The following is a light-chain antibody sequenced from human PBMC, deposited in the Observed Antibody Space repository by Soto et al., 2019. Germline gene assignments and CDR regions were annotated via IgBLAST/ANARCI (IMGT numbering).Light chain of an antibody. J-gene: IGKJ2*01. Sequence: EIVMTQSPASLSVSPGDGATLSCRASQSVASNVAWYQQKPGQSPRLLIHGASTRAVGVPASFSGSGSGTDFTLTINSLQSEDFAVYYCQQYHNWPPQYTFGQGTKLQIK. CDR2: GAS. V-gene: IGKV3-15*01. CDR1: QSVASN. CDR3: QQYHNWPPQYT.